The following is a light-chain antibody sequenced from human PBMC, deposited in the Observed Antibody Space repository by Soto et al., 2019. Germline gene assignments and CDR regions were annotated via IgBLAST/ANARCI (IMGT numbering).Light chain of an antibody. Sequence: SYELTQPPSLSVSPGQTARITCSGDALSKEYAYWYQQKSGQAPVMVIYKVTERPSGIPERFSGSSSGTTVTLTISGVQAEDEADYYCQSADSSDTYVVFGGGTKLTVL. CDR1: ALSKEY. V-gene: IGLV3-25*03. J-gene: IGLJ2*01. CDR3: QSADSSDTYVV. CDR2: KVT.